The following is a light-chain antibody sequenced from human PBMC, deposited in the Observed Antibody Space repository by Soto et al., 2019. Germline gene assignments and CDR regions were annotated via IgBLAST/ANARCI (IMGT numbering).Light chain of an antibody. J-gene: IGKJ4*01. CDR2: DAS. CDR1: QSVVNS. CDR3: QQRGLWPSLT. Sequence: EIVLTQSPATLSLSPGERATLSCRASQSVVNSLVWYQHKPGQAPRLLIYDASNRATGFPARFSGSGSGTDFTLTISSLEPEDSAVYYCQQRGLWPSLTFGGGTKVQVK. V-gene: IGKV3-11*01.